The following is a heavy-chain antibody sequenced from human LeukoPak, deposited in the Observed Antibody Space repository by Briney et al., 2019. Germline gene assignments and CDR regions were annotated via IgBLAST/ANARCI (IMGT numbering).Heavy chain of an antibody. CDR2: ISWNSGSI. V-gene: IGHV3-9*01. J-gene: IGHJ4*02. Sequence: PGGSLRLSCAASGFTFDDYAMHWVRQAPGKGLEWVSGISWNSGSIGYADSVKGRFTISRDNAKNSLYLQMNSLRAEDTALYYCAKDIFTMVRGVFDYWGQGTLVTVSS. CDR1: GFTFDDYA. CDR3: AKDIFTMVRGVFDY. D-gene: IGHD3-10*01.